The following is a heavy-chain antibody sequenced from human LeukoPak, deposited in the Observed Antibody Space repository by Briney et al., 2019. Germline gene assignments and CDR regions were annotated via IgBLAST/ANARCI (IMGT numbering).Heavy chain of an antibody. J-gene: IGHJ6*03. V-gene: IGHV3-21*05. CDR3: ARIVTVAWSERRPGYYYMDV. D-gene: IGHD1-1*01. CDR1: GFTFNVYS. CDR2: ISSSLDSNI. Sequence: GGSLRLSCAASGFTFNVYSMNWVRQAPGKGLEWVSFISSSLDSNIYYSDSVKGRFTISRDNAKNSLYLQMNRLRAEDTAVYYCARIVTVAWSERRPGYYYMDVWGKGTTVTVSS.